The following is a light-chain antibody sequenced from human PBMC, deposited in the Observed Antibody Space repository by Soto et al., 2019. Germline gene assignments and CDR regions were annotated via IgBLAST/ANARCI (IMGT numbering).Light chain of an antibody. CDR3: QQYNNWPLT. CDR2: GAS. Sequence: EVVMTQSPATLSVSLGEXATLSCRASQSVTSNLAWYQQKPGQAPGLLIYGASTRATGIPARFSGSGSGTEFTLTISSLQSEDFAVYYCQQYNNWPLTFGGGTKVDIK. J-gene: IGKJ4*01. CDR1: QSVTSN. V-gene: IGKV3-15*01.